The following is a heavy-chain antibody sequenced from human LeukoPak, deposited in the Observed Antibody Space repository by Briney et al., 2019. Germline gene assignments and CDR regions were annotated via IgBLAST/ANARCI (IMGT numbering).Heavy chain of an antibody. V-gene: IGHV4-34*01. Sequence: PSETLSLTCAVYGGSFSGYYWSWIRQPPGKGLEWIGEINHSGSTNYNPSLKSRVTISVDTSKNQFSLKLSSVTAADTAVYYCASELLVRWEVKRGFDYWGQGTLVTVSS. CDR1: GGSFSGYY. CDR2: INHSGST. J-gene: IGHJ4*02. D-gene: IGHD1-26*01. CDR3: ASELLVRWEVKRGFDY.